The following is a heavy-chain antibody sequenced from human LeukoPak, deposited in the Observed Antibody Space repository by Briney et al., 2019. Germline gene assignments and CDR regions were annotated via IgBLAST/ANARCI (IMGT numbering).Heavy chain of an antibody. V-gene: IGHV4-34*01. CDR3: AREPSVTTDD. J-gene: IGHJ4*02. CDR2: INHSGST. CDR1: GGSFSGYY. D-gene: IGHD4-17*01. Sequence: PSETLSLTCAVYGGSFSGYYWSWIRQPPGKGLEWIGEINHSGSTNYNPSLKSRATISVDTSKNQFSLKLSSVTAADTAVYYCAREPSVTTDDWGQGTLVTVSS.